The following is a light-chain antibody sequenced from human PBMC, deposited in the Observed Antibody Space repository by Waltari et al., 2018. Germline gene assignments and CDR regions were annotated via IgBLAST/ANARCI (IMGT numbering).Light chain of an antibody. CDR1: QSISFN. J-gene: IGKJ1*01. CDR3: QQYNTGPRCT. Sequence: EIVMTQSPATLSVSPGERATTSCRASQSISFNLAWYQQKPGQAPRLLIYGASTRASGIPDRFSGSGSGTDCSLTISSLQSEDFAVYFCQQYNTGPRCTFGQGTKVEVK. V-gene: IGKV3-15*01. CDR2: GAS.